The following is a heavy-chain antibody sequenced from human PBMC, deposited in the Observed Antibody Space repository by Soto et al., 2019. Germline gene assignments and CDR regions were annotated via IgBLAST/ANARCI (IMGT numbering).Heavy chain of an antibody. CDR1: GYTFTSYY. CDR2: INPSGGST. V-gene: IGHV1-46*01. Sequence: ASVKVSCKASGYTFTSYYMHWVRRAPGQGLEWMGIINPSGGSTSYAQKFQGRVTMTRDTSTSTVYMELSSLRSEDTAVYYCAREVFRQQAFSYGMDVWGQGTTVTVSS. J-gene: IGHJ6*02. D-gene: IGHD1-1*01. CDR3: AREVFRQQAFSYGMDV.